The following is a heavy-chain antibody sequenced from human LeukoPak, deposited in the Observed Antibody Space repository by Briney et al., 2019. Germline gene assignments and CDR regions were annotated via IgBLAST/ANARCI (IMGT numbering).Heavy chain of an antibody. CDR3: AKDLEMATILAFDI. CDR1: GFTFSSYG. Sequence: PGGSLRLSCAASGFTFSSYGMHWVRQAPGKGLEWVAFIRYDGSNEYYADSVKGRFTISRDNSKNTLYLQMNSLRAEDTAVYYCAKDLEMATILAFDIWGQGTMVTVSS. J-gene: IGHJ3*02. V-gene: IGHV3-30*02. CDR2: IRYDGSNE. D-gene: IGHD5-24*01.